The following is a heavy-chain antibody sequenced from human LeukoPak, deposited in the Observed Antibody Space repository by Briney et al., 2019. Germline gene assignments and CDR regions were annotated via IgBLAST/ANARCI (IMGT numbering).Heavy chain of an antibody. J-gene: IGHJ4*02. V-gene: IGHV3-66*01. CDR2: IYSGGST. D-gene: IGHD2-2*01. CDR3: ARDLRYCSSTGCYLSSPDY. CDR1: GFTVSSNY. Sequence: GGSLRLSCAASGFTVSSNYMSWVRQAPGKGLEWVSVIYSGGSTYYADSVKGRFTISRDNSKNTLYLQMNSLRAEDTAVYYCARDLRYCSSTGCYLSSPDYWGQGTLVTVSS.